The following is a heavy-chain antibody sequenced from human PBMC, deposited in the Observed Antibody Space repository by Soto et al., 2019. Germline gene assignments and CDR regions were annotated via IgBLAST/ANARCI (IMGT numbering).Heavy chain of an antibody. CDR3: AKMGPGDPLLNYYYGMDV. J-gene: IGHJ6*02. D-gene: IGHD3-10*01. V-gene: IGHV3-30*18. CDR1: GFTFSSYG. Sequence: GGSLRLSCAASGFTFSSYGMHWVRQAPGKGLEWVAVISYDGSNKYYADSVKGRFTISRDNSKNTLYLQMNSLRAEDTAVYYCAKMGPGDPLLNYYYGMDVWGQGTTVTVSS. CDR2: ISYDGSNK.